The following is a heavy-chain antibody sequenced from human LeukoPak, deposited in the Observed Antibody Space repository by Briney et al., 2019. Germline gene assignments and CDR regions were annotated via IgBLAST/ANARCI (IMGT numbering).Heavy chain of an antibody. CDR1: GGSISSYY. V-gene: IGHV4-59*08. J-gene: IGHJ4*02. Sequence: SETLSLTCTVSGGSISSYYWSWVRQTPGKGLEWIGYISYSGNTNYNPSLKSRVTISLDTSKNQFSLNLTSVTAADTAVYYCARGTSMVRGVIEVFDYWGQGTLVTVSS. D-gene: IGHD3-10*01. CDR3: ARGTSMVRGVIEVFDY. CDR2: ISYSGNT.